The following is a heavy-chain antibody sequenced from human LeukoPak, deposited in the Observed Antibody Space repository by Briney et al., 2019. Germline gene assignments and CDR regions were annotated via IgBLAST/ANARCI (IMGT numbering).Heavy chain of an antibody. V-gene: IGHV4-30-2*01. D-gene: IGHD3-3*01. J-gene: IGHJ4*02. CDR2: IYHSGST. CDR1: GGSISSGGYY. Sequence: SQTLSLTCTVSGGSISSGGYYWSWIRQPPGKGLEWIGYIYHSGSTYYNPSLKSRVTISVDTSKNQFSLKLSSVTAADTAVYYCARLGNYDFWSGYYPDYWGQGTLVTVSS. CDR3: ARLGNYDFWSGYYPDY.